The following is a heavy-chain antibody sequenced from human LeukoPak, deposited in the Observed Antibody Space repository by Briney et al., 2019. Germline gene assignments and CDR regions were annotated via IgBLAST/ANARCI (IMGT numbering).Heavy chain of an antibody. Sequence: SRTLSLTCSVSGASITSTNYYWSWVRQVPGKGLEWIGYIYYSGRTYFNPSLRSRVSMSVDTSKSQFFLNLTSVTAADTAVYYCARVVPVPAEYFRHWGQGTLVTVSS. CDR2: IYYSGRT. J-gene: IGHJ1*01. CDR1: GASITSTNYY. V-gene: IGHV4-31*03. CDR3: ARVVPVPAEYFRH.